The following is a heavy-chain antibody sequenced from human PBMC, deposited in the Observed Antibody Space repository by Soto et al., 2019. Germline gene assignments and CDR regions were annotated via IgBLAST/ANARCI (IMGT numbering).Heavy chain of an antibody. Sequence: QLQLQESGPGLVKPSETLSLTCTVSGDSIGSSSYYWAWIRQPPGKGLEWIATIYYSGTTYYNPSRKSRVTISLDTSKNQFSLKLISVTAADTAVYYCARQFVSGSYYYRGQGTLVTVSS. CDR1: GDSIGSSSYY. D-gene: IGHD1-26*01. V-gene: IGHV4-39*01. CDR3: ARQFVSGSYYY. CDR2: IYYSGTT. J-gene: IGHJ4*02.